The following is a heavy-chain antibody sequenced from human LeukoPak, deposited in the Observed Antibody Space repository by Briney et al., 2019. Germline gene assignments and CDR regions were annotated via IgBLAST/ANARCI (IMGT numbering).Heavy chain of an antibody. CDR3: TRGQWELLFDY. J-gene: IGHJ4*02. Sequence: SETLSLTCTVSGGSISGYYWSWIRQPPGKGLEWIGYIYTSGSTNYNPSLKSRVTILVDTSKNQSSLKLSSVTAADTAVYYCTRGQWELLFDYWGQGTLVTVSS. D-gene: IGHD1-26*01. V-gene: IGHV4-4*09. CDR1: GGSISGYY. CDR2: IYTSGST.